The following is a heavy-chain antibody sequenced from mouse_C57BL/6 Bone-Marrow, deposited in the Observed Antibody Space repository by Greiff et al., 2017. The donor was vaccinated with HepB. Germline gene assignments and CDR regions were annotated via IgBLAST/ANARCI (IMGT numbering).Heavy chain of an antibody. CDR1: GYTFTEYT. CDR2: FYPGSGSI. Sequence: QVQLQQSGAELVKPGASVKLSCKASGYTFTEYTIHWVKQRSGQGLEWIGWFYPGSGSIKYNEKFKDKATLTADKSSSTVYMELSRLTSEDSAFYFCARHEDQGGTETYYFDYWGQGTTLTVSS. V-gene: IGHV1-62-2*01. D-gene: IGHD3-3*01. J-gene: IGHJ2*01. CDR3: ARHEDQGGTETYYFDY.